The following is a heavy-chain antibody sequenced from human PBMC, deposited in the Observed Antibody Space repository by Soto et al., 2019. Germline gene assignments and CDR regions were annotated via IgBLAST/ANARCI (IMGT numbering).Heavy chain of an antibody. J-gene: IGHJ6*03. D-gene: IGHD6-13*01. Sequence: PGGSLRLSCAASGFTFSSYAMSWVRQAPGKGLEWVSAISGSGGSTYYADSVKGRFTISRDNSKNTLYLQMNSLRAEDMAVYYCAKMGSSWYGTNMDVWGKGTSVTVSS. CDR2: ISGSGGST. V-gene: IGHV3-23*01. CDR1: GFTFSSYA. CDR3: AKMGSSWYGTNMDV.